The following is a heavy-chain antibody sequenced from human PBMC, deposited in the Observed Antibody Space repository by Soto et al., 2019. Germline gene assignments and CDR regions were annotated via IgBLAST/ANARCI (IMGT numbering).Heavy chain of an antibody. Sequence: ASVKVSCKASGYTFTSYGISWVRQAPGQGLEWMGWISAYNGNTNYAQKLQGRVTMTTDTSTSTAYMELRSLRSDDTAVYYCARRQLWPQRAGQWSNYYYYGMDVWGQGTRVTVSS. J-gene: IGHJ6*02. V-gene: IGHV1-18*04. CDR2: ISAYNGNT. D-gene: IGHD5-18*01. CDR1: GYTFTSYG. CDR3: ARRQLWPQRAGQWSNYYYYGMDV.